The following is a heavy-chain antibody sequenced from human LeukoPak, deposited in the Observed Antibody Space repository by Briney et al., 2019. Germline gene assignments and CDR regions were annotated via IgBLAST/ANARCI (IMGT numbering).Heavy chain of an antibody. CDR3: ARGFRTFDY. J-gene: IGHJ4*02. CDR2: INHSGST. Sequence: PSETLSLSCAVYGGSFSGYYWGWIRQPPGKGLEWIGEINHSGSTNYNPSLKSRVTISVDTSKNQFSLKLSSVTAADTAVYYCARGFRTFDYWGQGTLVTVSS. CDR1: GGSFSGYY. V-gene: IGHV4-34*01.